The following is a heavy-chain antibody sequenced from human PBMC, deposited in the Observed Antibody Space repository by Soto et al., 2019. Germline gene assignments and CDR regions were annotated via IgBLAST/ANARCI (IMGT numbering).Heavy chain of an antibody. CDR1: GGSISSYY. J-gene: IGHJ6*02. Sequence: SETLSLTCSVSGGSISSYYWNWIRQPPGKGLEWIGYVFYTGRANYNASLKSRVSISLDTSNYQFSLKLSSVTAADTAVYYCARDGDGRMTTNPYYYNGMDVWGPGTTVTVSS. V-gene: IGHV4-59*01. CDR2: VFYTGRA. D-gene: IGHD4-4*01. CDR3: ARDGDGRMTTNPYYYNGMDV.